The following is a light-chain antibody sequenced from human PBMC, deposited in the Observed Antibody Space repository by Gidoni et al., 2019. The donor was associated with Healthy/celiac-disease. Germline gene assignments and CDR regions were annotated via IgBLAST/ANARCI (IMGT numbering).Light chain of an antibody. CDR2: LGS. V-gene: IGKV2-28*01. CDR3: MQALQTPPT. J-gene: IGKJ2*01. Sequence: DIVMTQSPLSMPVTPGEPASISCRSSQSLLHSNGYNYLDWYLQKQVQSPQLLIYLGSNRASGVPDRFCGSGSGTYFTLKISRVEAEDVGFYYCMQALQTPPTFGQGTKLEIK. CDR1: QSLLHSNGYNY.